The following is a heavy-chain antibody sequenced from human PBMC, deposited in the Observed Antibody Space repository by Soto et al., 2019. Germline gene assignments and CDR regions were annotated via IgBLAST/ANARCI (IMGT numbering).Heavy chain of an antibody. Sequence: QVQLQESGPGLVKPSQTLSLTCTVSGGSISNGDYYWSWIRQHPGKALEWIGYIFYNGNGYYTPSLTRRITIAAGPSETQVCLQLTSVTASDTAVYYGVRLRGSGTNYCFDYEGQGTLVTVSS. J-gene: IGHJ4*02. CDR3: VRLRGSGTNYCFDY. V-gene: IGHV4-31*03. CDR1: GGSISNGDYY. D-gene: IGHD3-10*01. CDR2: IFYNGNG.